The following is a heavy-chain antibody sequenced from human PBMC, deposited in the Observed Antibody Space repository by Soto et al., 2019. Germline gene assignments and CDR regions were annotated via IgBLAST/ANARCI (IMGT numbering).Heavy chain of an antibody. D-gene: IGHD3-22*01. CDR3: ARDLRVLYYYDSSGPLDAFDI. CDR2: IIPIFGTA. J-gene: IGHJ3*02. V-gene: IGHV1-69*13. Sequence: SVKVSCKASGGTFSSYAISWVRQAPGQGLEWMGGIIPIFGTANYAQKFQGRVTITADESTSTAYMELSSLRSEDTAVYYCARDLRVLYYYDSSGPLDAFDIWGQGTMVTVSS. CDR1: GGTFSSYA.